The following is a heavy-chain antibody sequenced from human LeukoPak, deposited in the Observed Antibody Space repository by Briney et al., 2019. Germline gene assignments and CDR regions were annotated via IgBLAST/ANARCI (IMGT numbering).Heavy chain of an antibody. V-gene: IGHV3-30*03. Sequence: GRSLRLSCAVSGFTLSDYAMHWVRQAPGKGLEWVAVTSYDGSNKYFADSVKGRFTISRDSSKNTLYLQMSSLRVEDTAVYYCARARGGNHRYPFDLWGQGTLVTVSS. CDR3: ARARGGNHRYPFDL. CDR2: TSYDGSNK. J-gene: IGHJ4*02. D-gene: IGHD3-16*02. CDR1: GFTLSDYA.